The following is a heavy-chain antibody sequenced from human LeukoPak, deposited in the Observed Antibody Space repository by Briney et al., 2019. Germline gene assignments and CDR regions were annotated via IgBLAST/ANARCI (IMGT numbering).Heavy chain of an antibody. CDR3: ARDPSTVTTGTIYYYYYMDV. J-gene: IGHJ6*03. Sequence: ASVKVSCKASGYTFTGYYMHWVRQTPGQGLEWMERINPNSGGTNYAQKFQGRVTMTRDTSISTAYMELSRLRSDDTAVYYCARDPSTVTTGTIYYYYYMDVWGKGTTVTVSS. V-gene: IGHV1-2*06. D-gene: IGHD4-17*01. CDR1: GYTFTGYY. CDR2: INPNSGGT.